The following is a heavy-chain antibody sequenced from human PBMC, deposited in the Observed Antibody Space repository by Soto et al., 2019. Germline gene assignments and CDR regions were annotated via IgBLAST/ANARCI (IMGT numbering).Heavy chain of an antibody. J-gene: IGHJ6*03. CDR1: GGSISSYY. CDR2: IYYSGST. D-gene: IGHD5-12*01. Sequence: SETVSLTCTVSGGSISSYYWSWIRQPPGKGLEWIGYIYYSGSTNYNPSLKSRVTISVDTSKNQFSLKLSSVTAADTAVYYCATTSGYGPYHYYMDVWGKGTKVTVSS. V-gene: IGHV4-59*08. CDR3: ATTSGYGPYHYYMDV.